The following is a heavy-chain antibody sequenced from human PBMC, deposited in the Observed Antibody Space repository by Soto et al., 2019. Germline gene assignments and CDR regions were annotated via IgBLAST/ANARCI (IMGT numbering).Heavy chain of an antibody. CDR2: IIPIFGTA. D-gene: IGHD5-18*01. Sequence: QVQLVQSGAEVKKPGSSVKVSCKASGGTFSSYAISWVRQAPGQGLEWMGGIIPIFGTANYAQKFQGRVTITADESTSTAYMELSSLRSEDKAVYSCANSGYSYGWFDPWGQGTLVTVSS. CDR3: ANSGYSYGWFDP. J-gene: IGHJ5*02. CDR1: GGTFSSYA. V-gene: IGHV1-69*12.